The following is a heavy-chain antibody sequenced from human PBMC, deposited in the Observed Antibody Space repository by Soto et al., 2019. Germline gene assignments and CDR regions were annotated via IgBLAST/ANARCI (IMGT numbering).Heavy chain of an antibody. CDR1: GYTFTSYG. CDR2: ISAYNGNT. J-gene: IGHJ5*02. CDR3: ARTTGGYYDFWSGYLKWFDP. V-gene: IGHV1-18*01. Sequence: QVQLVQSGAEVKKPGASVKVSCKASGYTFTSYGISWVRQAPGQGLEWMGWISAYNGNTNYAQKLQGRVTMTTDTSTSTAYMELRRLRSDDTAVYYCARTTGGYYDFWSGYLKWFDPWGQGTLVTVSS. D-gene: IGHD3-3*01.